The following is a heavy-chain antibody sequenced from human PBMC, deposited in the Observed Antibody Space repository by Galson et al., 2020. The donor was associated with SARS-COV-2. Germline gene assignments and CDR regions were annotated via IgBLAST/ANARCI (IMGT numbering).Heavy chain of an antibody. CDR3: AREGQWELFRNAFDI. CDR1: GFTFSSYG. D-gene: IGHD1-26*01. V-gene: IGHV3-33*01. CDR2: IWYDGSNK. J-gene: IGHJ3*02. Sequence: PGGSLRLSCAASGFTFSSYGMHWVRQAPGKGLEWVAVIWYDGSNKYYADSVKGRFTISRDNSKNTLYLQMNSLRAEDTAVYYCAREGQWELFRNAFDIWGQGTMVTVSS.